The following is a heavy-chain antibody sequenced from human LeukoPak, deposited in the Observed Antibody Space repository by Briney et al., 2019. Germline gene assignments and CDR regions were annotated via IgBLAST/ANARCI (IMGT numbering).Heavy chain of an antibody. Sequence: PGGSLRLSCAASGFTFSSYAMSWVRQAPGKGLEWVSAISGSGGSTYYADSVKGRFTISRDNSKNTLYLQMNSLRAEDTAVYYCARSVGSRRWDYYYYGMDVWGQGTTVTVSS. D-gene: IGHD1-26*01. J-gene: IGHJ6*02. V-gene: IGHV3-23*01. CDR1: GFTFSSYA. CDR2: ISGSGGST. CDR3: ARSVGSRRWDYYYYGMDV.